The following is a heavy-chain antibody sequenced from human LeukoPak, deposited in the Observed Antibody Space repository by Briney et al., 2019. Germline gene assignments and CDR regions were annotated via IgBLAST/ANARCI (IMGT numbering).Heavy chain of an antibody. V-gene: IGHV3-7*05. CDR2: IKQDGSEK. J-gene: IGHJ5*01. D-gene: IGHD1-14*01. CDR1: GFTFSNYW. Sequence: PGGSRRLSCAASGFTFSNYWMSWVRQAPGKGLEWVGNIKQDGSEKYYEDSVKGRFTISRDNAKNSLSLQMNSLRAEDTAVYYCVTTTGYATTWFGYWGQGTLVTVSS. CDR3: VTTTGYATTWFGY.